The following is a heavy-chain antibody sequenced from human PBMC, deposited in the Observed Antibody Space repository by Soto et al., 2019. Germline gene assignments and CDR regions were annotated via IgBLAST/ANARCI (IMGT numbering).Heavy chain of an antibody. D-gene: IGHD2-2*01. J-gene: IGHJ3*02. V-gene: IGHV1-69*06. Sequence: QVQLVQSGAEVKKPGSSVKVSCKASGGTFSSYAISWVRQAPGQGLEWMGGIIPIFGTANYAQKFQGRVTITADKSTSTAYMELSSLRSEDTAVYYCARDPDIVVVPAATAFDIWGQGTMVTVSS. CDR3: ARDPDIVVVPAATAFDI. CDR1: GGTFSSYA. CDR2: IIPIFGTA.